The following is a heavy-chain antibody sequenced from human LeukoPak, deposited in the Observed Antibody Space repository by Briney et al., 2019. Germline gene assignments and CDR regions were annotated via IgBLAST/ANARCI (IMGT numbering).Heavy chain of an antibody. D-gene: IGHD6-13*01. CDR3: TREAAAGIDY. CDR1: GFTFSTYW. V-gene: IGHV3-7*01. CDR2: IKQDGSEK. J-gene: IGHJ4*02. Sequence: GGSLRPSCAASGFTFSTYWMSWVRQAPGKGLEWVANIKQDGSEKYYLDSVKGRFTISRDNAKNSLYLQMNSLRAEDTAVYFCTREAAAGIDYWGQGTLVTVSS.